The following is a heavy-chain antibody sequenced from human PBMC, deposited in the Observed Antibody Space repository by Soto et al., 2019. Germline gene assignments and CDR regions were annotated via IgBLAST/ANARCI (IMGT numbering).Heavy chain of an antibody. Sequence: LRLSCAASGFTFSDYYMSWIRQAPGKGLEWVSYISSSSSYTNYADSVKGRFTISRDNAKNSLYLQMNSLRAEDTAVYYCARDTISYYYYDSSGYPRPLGCYGMDVWGQGTTVTVSS. J-gene: IGHJ6*02. CDR3: ARDTISYYYYDSSGYPRPLGCYGMDV. CDR1: GFTFSDYY. D-gene: IGHD3-22*01. CDR2: ISSSSSYT. V-gene: IGHV3-11*06.